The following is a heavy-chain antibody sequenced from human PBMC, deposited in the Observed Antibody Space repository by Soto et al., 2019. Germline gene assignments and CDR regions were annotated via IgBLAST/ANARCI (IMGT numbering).Heavy chain of an antibody. CDR2: IKSKTDGGTT. V-gene: IGHV3-15*01. CDR3: TTLIEFYYDSSGYDY. J-gene: IGHJ4*02. D-gene: IGHD3-22*01. CDR1: GFTFSNAW. Sequence: GGSLRLSCAASGFTFSNAWMSWVRQAPGKGLEWVGRIKSKTDGGTTDYAAPVKGRFTISRDDSKNTLYLQMNSLKTEDTAVYYCTTLIEFYYDSSGYDYWGQGTRVTVGS.